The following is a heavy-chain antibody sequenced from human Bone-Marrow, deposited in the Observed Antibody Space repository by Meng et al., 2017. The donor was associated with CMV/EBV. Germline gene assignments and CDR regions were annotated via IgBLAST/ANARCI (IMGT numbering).Heavy chain of an antibody. Sequence: SETLSLTCTVSGGSVSSTSYYWSWIRQPPGKGLEWIGYIYYSGSANYNPSLKSRVTISVDTSKNQFSLKVTSVTAADTAVYYCARAGPCSSTSCYPPRYYGMDVWGQGTTVTVSS. V-gene: IGHV4-61*01. CDR2: IYYSGSA. CDR1: GGSVSSTSYY. CDR3: ARAGPCSSTSCYPPRYYGMDV. J-gene: IGHJ6*02. D-gene: IGHD2-2*01.